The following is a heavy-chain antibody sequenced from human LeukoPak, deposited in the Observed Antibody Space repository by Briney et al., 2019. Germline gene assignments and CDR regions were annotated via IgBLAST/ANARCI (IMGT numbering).Heavy chain of an antibody. CDR1: GGSISPYY. CDR3: AREFSWSGFFDY. D-gene: IGHD3-3*01. V-gene: IGHV4-59*01. J-gene: IGHJ4*02. CDR2: IYDSGST. Sequence: SETLSLTCTVSGGSISPYYWSWIRQPPGKGLEWIGHIYDSGSTNYNPSLKSRVTISVDTSKNQFSLKLSSVTAADTAVYYCAREFSWSGFFDYWGQGTLVTVSS.